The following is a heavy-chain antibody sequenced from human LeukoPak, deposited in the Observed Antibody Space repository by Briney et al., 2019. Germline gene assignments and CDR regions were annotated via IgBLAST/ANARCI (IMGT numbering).Heavy chain of an antibody. CDR2: INTNTGNT. J-gene: IGHJ2*01. CDR3: ARGSEQQLVAKRKTAYFDL. Sequence: ASVTVSCKASGYTFTSYAMNWVRQAPGQGLEWMGWINTNTGNTTYAQGFTGRFVFSLDTSVSTAYLQISSLKAEDTAVYYCARGSEQQLVAKRKTAYFDLWGRGTLVTVSS. D-gene: IGHD6-13*01. V-gene: IGHV7-4-1*02. CDR1: GYTFTSYA.